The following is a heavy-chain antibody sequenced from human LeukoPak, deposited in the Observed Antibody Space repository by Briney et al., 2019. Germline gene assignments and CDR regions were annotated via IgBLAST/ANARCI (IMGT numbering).Heavy chain of an antibody. V-gene: IGHV3-48*03. CDR3: ASTTGYYPVFDY. J-gene: IGHJ4*02. Sequence: GGSLRLSCAASGFTFSSYEMNWVRQAPGKGLEWVSYISSSGSTIYYADSVKGRFTISRDNAKNSLYLQMNSLRAEDTAVYYYASTTGYYPVFDYWGQGTLVTVSS. CDR2: ISSSGSTI. CDR1: GFTFSSYE. D-gene: IGHD3-9*01.